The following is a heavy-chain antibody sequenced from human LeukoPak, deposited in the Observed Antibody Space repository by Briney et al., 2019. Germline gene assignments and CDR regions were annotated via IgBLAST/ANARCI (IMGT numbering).Heavy chain of an antibody. Sequence: SETLSLTCTVSGDSISTYYWSWIRQPPGKGLEWIGYMYYSGSTNYSPSLKSRVTISLDTRKNQFSLSLSSVTAADTAMYYCAREYYDNSGGEDAFDIWGPGTMVTVSS. J-gene: IGHJ3*02. V-gene: IGHV4-59*01. CDR1: GDSISTYY. CDR2: MYYSGST. D-gene: IGHD3-22*01. CDR3: AREYYDNSGGEDAFDI.